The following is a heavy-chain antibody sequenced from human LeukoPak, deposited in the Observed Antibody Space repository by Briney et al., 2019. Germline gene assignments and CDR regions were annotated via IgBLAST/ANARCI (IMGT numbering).Heavy chain of an antibody. D-gene: IGHD6-19*01. CDR1: GGSISSGGYN. CDR3: ARLSSRWYFSPDY. J-gene: IGHJ4*02. Sequence: SETLSLTCTVSGGSISSGGYNWSWIRQHPGKGLEWIGYFYYSGSTYYNPSLKSRVTISVDTSKNQFSLKLSSVTAADTAVYYCARLSSRWYFSPDYWGQGTLVTVSS. CDR2: FYYSGST. V-gene: IGHV4-31*03.